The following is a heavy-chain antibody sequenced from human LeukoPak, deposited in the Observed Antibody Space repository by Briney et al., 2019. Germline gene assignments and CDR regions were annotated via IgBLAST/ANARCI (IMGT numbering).Heavy chain of an antibody. D-gene: IGHD3-10*01. CDR2: IYPGDSDT. J-gene: IGHJ3*02. CDR3: ARPHGSGSYYGDAFDI. CDR1: GYSFTSYW. Sequence: GESLKISCKGPGYSFTSYWIGWVRQMPGKGLEWMGIIYPGDSDTRYSPSFQGQVTISADKSISTAYLQRSSLKASDTAMYYCARPHGSGSYYGDAFDIWGQGTMVTVSS. V-gene: IGHV5-51*01.